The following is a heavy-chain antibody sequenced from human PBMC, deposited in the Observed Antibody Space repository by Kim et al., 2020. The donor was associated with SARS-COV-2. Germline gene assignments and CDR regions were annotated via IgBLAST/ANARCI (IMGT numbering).Heavy chain of an antibody. Sequence: GGSLRLSCAASGFTFSSYGMHWVRQAPGKGLEWVAVISYDGSNKYYADSVKGRFTISRDNSKNTLYLQMNSLRAEDTAVYYCANFPVRGNSYGDYWGQGTLVTVSS. CDR3: ANFPVRGNSYGDY. V-gene: IGHV3-30*18. CDR2: ISYDGSNK. J-gene: IGHJ4*02. D-gene: IGHD5-18*01. CDR1: GFTFSSYG.